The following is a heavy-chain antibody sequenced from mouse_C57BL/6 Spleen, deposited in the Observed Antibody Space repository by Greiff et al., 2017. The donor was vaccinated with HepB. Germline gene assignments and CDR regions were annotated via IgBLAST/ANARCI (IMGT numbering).Heavy chain of an antibody. CDR2: ISDGGSYT. V-gene: IGHV5-4*01. CDR1: GFTFSSYA. D-gene: IGHD2-5*01. CDR3: ARGVYYSNYDAMDY. J-gene: IGHJ4*01. Sequence: EVQLVESGGGLVKPGGSLKLSCAASGFTFSSYAMSWVRQTPEKRLEWVATISDGGSYTYYPDNVKGRFTISRDNAKNNLYLQMSHLKSEDTAMYYWARGVYYSNYDAMDYWGQGTSVTVSS.